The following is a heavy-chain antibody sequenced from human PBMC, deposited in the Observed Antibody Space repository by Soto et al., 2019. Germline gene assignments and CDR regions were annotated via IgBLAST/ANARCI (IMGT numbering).Heavy chain of an antibody. Sequence: ASVKVSCKASGHTFTSSGISRLRHAPGQGPEWMGWISAYNGNTNYAQKLQGRVTMTTDTSTSTAYMELRSLRSDETALYYCAGDYGRIKGFDPWGQGTLVTVSS. V-gene: IGHV1-18*01. CDR1: GHTFTSSG. J-gene: IGHJ5*02. CDR2: ISAYNGNT. CDR3: AGDYGRIKGFDP. D-gene: IGHD3-10*01.